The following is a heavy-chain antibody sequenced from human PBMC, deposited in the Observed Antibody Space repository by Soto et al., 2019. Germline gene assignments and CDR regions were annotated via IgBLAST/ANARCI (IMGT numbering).Heavy chain of an antibody. J-gene: IGHJ4*02. V-gene: IGHV3-66*01. CDR2: IYSGGST. Sequence: EVQLVESGGGLVQPGGSLRLSCAASGFTVSSNYRSWVRQAPGKGLEWVSVIYSGGSTYYADSVKGRFTISRDNSKNTLDIQMNSLRAGDTAVYYCARMGSSSYIDYWGQGTLVTVSS. CDR1: GFTVSSNY. CDR3: ARMGSSSYIDY. D-gene: IGHD6-6*01.